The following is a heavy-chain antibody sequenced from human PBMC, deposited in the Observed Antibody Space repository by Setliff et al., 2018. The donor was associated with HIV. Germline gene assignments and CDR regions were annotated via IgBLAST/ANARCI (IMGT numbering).Heavy chain of an antibody. J-gene: IGHJ3*02. D-gene: IGHD5-18*01. Sequence: PSETLSLTCTVFGGSISSTTYWWGWIRQPPGKGLEWIGTIYYNGNTFYDPSLKSRVTMSIDMSKSQFSLKLTSVAAADTAVYYCAKRPGYGYPFHIWGQGTMVTVSS. CDR1: GGSISSTTYW. CDR3: AKRPGYGYPFHI. CDR2: IYYNGNT. V-gene: IGHV4-39*01.